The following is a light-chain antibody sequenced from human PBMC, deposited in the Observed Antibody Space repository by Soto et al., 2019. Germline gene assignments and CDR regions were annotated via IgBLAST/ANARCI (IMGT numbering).Light chain of an antibody. J-gene: IGLJ2*01. CDR3: TSKTSSTYVV. CDR1: SGDVGGYNY. CDR2: EVS. V-gene: IGLV2-14*01. Sequence: QSALTQPASVSGSPGQSITISCTGTSGDVGGYNYVSWYQQHPGKAPKLMIYEVSNRPSGVSNRFSGSKSGNTASLTISGLQAEDEADYYCTSKTSSTYVVFGGGTKVTVL.